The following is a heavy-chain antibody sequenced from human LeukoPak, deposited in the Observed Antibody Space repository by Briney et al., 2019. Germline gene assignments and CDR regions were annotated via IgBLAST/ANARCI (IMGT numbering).Heavy chain of an antibody. CDR1: GGTFSSYA. CDR3: ARDKVGDYYDSSGYSGMAYWSDP. J-gene: IGHJ5*02. Sequence: SVKVSCKASGGTFSSYAISWVRQAPGQGLEWMGGIIPIFGTANYAQKFQGRVTITTDESTSTAYMELSSLRSEDTAVYYCARDKVGDYYDSSGYSGMAYWSDPRGQGTQVTVSS. V-gene: IGHV1-69*05. D-gene: IGHD3-22*01. CDR2: IIPIFGTA.